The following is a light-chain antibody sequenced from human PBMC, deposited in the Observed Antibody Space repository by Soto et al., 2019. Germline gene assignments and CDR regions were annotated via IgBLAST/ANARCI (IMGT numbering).Light chain of an antibody. CDR2: LEGSGKY. Sequence: QSVLTQSSSASASLGSSVKLTCTLSSGYTKYIVTWHLQQPGKAPRYLMRLEGSGKYNKGNGVPERFSGSSSGADRYLTISNLQSDDEADYYCETSDSNTHVFGPGTKLTVL. V-gene: IGLV4-60*03. J-gene: IGLJ1*01. CDR3: ETSDSNTHV. CDR1: SGYTKYI.